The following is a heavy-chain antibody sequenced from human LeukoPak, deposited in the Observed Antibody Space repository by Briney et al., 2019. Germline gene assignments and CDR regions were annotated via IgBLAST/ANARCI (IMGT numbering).Heavy chain of an antibody. CDR2: IYSGGST. CDR3: ARLTTVTLFDY. V-gene: IGHV3-53*04. Sequence: GSLRLSCAASGFTFSSYAMSWVRQAPGKGLEWVSVIYSGGSTYYADSVKGRFTISRHNSKNTLYLQMNSLRAEDTAVYYCARLTTVTLFDYWGQGTLVTVSS. D-gene: IGHD4-17*01. J-gene: IGHJ4*02. CDR1: GFTFSSYA.